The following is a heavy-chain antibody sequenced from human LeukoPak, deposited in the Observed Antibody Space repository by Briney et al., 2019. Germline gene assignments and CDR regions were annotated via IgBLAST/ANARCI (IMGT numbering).Heavy chain of an antibody. V-gene: IGHV3-30*03. CDR2: ISNDGSRK. CDR1: GFTFIMNG. CDR3: ARDRAWNYFDY. Sequence: SRSLSFAPSGFTFIMNGMRWGREAQGKGLGGVAIISNDGSRKYYAHSVEGRFTISRDNSKNTLYLQMDSLRAEDTAVYYCARDRAWNYFDYWGQGTLVTVSS. J-gene: IGHJ4*02. D-gene: IGHD1-26*01.